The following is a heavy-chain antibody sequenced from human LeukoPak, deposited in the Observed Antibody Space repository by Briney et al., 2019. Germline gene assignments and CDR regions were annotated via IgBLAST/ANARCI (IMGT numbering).Heavy chain of an antibody. D-gene: IGHD4-17*01. V-gene: IGHV3-33*01. Sequence: SGRSLRPSCAPSGFTFSNYGMHWVRQAPGKGLEWVAAIWYDGSNKYYGDSVKGRFTNSRDNSKNTLYLQMNSLRAEDTAAYYCARAGYGDPHFDFWGQGTLVTVSS. CDR1: GFTFSNYG. CDR3: ARAGYGDPHFDF. CDR2: IWYDGSNK. J-gene: IGHJ4*02.